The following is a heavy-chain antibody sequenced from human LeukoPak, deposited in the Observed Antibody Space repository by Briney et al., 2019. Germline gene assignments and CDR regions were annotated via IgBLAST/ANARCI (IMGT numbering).Heavy chain of an antibody. V-gene: IGHV4-34*01. D-gene: IGHD3-22*01. CDR2: INHSGST. CDR3: ARDDPYDSSGYYYY. CDR1: GGSSSGYY. Sequence: SETLSLTCAVYGGSSSGYYWSWIRQPPGKGLEWIGEINHSGSTNYNPSLKSRVTISVDTSKNQFSLKLSSVTAADTAVYYCARDDPYDSSGYYYYWGQGTLVTVSS. J-gene: IGHJ4*02.